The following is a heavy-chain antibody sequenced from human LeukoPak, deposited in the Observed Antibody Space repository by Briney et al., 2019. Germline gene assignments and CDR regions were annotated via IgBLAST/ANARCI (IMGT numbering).Heavy chain of an antibody. J-gene: IGHJ4*02. V-gene: IGHV3-23*01. CDR3: AKDYWYSSGWWTY. D-gene: IGHD6-19*01. CDR1: GYSISSGYY. CDR2: ISGSGGST. Sequence: ETLSLTCTVSGYSISSGYYWGWIRQPPGKGLEWVSAISGSGGSTYYADSVKGRFTISRDNSKNTLYLQMNSLRAEDTAVYYCAKDYWYSSGWWTYWGQGTLVTVSS.